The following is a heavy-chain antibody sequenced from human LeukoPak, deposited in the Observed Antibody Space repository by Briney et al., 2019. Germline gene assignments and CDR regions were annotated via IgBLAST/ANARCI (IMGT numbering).Heavy chain of an antibody. D-gene: IGHD2-8*01. CDR3: AKDLYESAHDDIVLMVYAGFDY. Sequence: GGSLRLSCAASGFTFSSYAMSWVRQAPGKGLEWVSAISGSGGSTYYADSVKGRFTISRDNSKNTLYLQMNSLRAEDTAVYYCAKDLYESAHDDIVLMVYAGFDYWGQGTLVTVSS. J-gene: IGHJ4*02. CDR2: ISGSGGST. CDR1: GFTFSSYA. V-gene: IGHV3-23*01.